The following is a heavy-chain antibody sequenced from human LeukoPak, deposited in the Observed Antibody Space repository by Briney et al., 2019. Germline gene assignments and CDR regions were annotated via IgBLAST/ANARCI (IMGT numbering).Heavy chain of an antibody. CDR2: IYTSGST. CDR1: GGSISSYY. Sequence: KPSETLSLTCTVSGGSISSYYWSWIRQPAGKGLEWIGRIYTSGSTNYNPSLKSRVTMSVDTSKNQFSLKLSSVTAADTAVYYCARDYYDSSGYYSYYYYYMDVWGKGTTVTVSS. D-gene: IGHD3-22*01. CDR3: ARDYYDSSGYYSYYYYYMDV. V-gene: IGHV4-4*07. J-gene: IGHJ6*03.